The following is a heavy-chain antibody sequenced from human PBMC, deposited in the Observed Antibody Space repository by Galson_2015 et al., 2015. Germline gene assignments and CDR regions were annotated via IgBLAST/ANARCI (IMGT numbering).Heavy chain of an antibody. D-gene: IGHD3-22*01. CDR1: GGSVSSGSYY. V-gene: IGHV4-61*01. J-gene: IGHJ4*02. Sequence: LSLTCTVSGGSVSSGSYYWSWIRQPPGKGLEWIGYIYYSGSTNYNPSLKSRVTISVDTSKNQFSLKLSSVTAADTAVYYCARSDSSGYYPYYFDYWGQGTLVTVSS. CDR2: IYYSGST. CDR3: ARSDSSGYYPYYFDY.